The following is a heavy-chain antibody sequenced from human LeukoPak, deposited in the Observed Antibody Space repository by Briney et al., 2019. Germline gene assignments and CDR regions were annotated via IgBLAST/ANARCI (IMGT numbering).Heavy chain of an antibody. D-gene: IGHD6-13*01. Sequence: SETLSLTCTVSSGSINGYYWSWIRQPPGKGLEWIGYIYYGGSARYNPSLMSRVTISVDPSKNQFSLKLSSVTAADTAVYYCCSSPSTLNGFDPWGQGSLVTVSS. CDR2: IYYGGSA. CDR1: SGSINGYY. CDR3: CSSPSTLNGFDP. V-gene: IGHV4-59*08. J-gene: IGHJ5*02.